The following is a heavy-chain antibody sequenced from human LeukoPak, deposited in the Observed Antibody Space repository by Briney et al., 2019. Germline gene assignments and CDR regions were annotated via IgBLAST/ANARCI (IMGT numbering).Heavy chain of an antibody. V-gene: IGHV3-21*01. CDR3: ARVDADYGPFDY. CDR2: ISSSSSYI. CDR1: GFTFSSYS. D-gene: IGHD4-17*01. Sequence: GSLRLSCAASGFTFSSYSMNWVRQAPGKGLEWVSSISSSSSYIYYADSVKGRFTISRDNAKNSLYLQMNSLRAEDTAVYYCARVDADYGPFDYWGQGTLVTVSS. J-gene: IGHJ4*02.